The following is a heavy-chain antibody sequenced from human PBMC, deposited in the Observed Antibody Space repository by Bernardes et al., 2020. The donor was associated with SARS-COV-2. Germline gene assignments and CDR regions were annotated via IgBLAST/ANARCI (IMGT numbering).Heavy chain of an antibody. D-gene: IGHD2-2*01. V-gene: IGHV4-39*01. CDR3: ARQGRGGERKDQLLLWARYYYYGMDV. CDR2: IYYSGST. Sequence: SEPLSLTCTVSGGSISSSSYYWGWLRQPPGKGLEWIGSIYYSGSTYYNPSLKSRVTISVDTSKNQFSLKLSSVTAADTAVYYCARQGRGGERKDQLLLWARYYYYGMDVWGQGTTVTVSS. J-gene: IGHJ6*02. CDR1: GGSISSSSYY.